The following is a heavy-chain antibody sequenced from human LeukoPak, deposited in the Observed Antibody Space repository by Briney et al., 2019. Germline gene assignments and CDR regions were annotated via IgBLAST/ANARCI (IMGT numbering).Heavy chain of an antibody. V-gene: IGHV3-30-3*01. Sequence: GGSLRLSCAASGFTFSSYAMHWVRQAPGKGLEWVAVISYDGSNKYYADSVKGRFTISRDTAKSSLYLQMNSLRAEDTAVYYCARLRAGDYFDYWGQGTLVTVSS. CDR3: ARLRAGDYFDY. CDR2: ISYDGSNK. D-gene: IGHD6-19*01. CDR1: GFTFSSYA. J-gene: IGHJ4*02.